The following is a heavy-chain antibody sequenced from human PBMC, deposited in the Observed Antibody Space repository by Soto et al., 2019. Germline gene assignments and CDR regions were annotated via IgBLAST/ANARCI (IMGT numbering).Heavy chain of an antibody. CDR3: ARPPVPKIYWYFDL. Sequence: GGSLRLSCAASGFTFSNYGMHWVRQAPGKGLEWVAVVWDDGSKKYYGDSVKGRFTIARDNSKNTLYLQMDSLRDEDTAVYYCARPPVPKIYWYFDLWGRGTLVTVS. J-gene: IGHJ2*01. D-gene: IGHD6-6*01. V-gene: IGHV3-33*01. CDR1: GFTFSNYG. CDR2: VWDDGSKK.